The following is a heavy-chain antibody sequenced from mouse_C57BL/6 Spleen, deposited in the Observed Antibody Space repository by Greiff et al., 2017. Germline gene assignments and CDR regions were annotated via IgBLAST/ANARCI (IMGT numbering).Heavy chain of an antibody. J-gene: IGHJ1*03. Sequence: VQLQQSGAELVKPGASVKMSCKASGFTFTTYPIEWMKQNPGKSLEWIGNFHPYNDDTKYTEKFKGKATLTVENSYSTVYLELSRLTSDESAVDYCARRPSNHRYCDVWGKGTTVTVSS. D-gene: IGHD2-5*01. CDR3: ARRPSNHRYCDV. CDR1: GFTFTTYP. V-gene: IGHV1-47*01. CDR2: FHPYNDDT.